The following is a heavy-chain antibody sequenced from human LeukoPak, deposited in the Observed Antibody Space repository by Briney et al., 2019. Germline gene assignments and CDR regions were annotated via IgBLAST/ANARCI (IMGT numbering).Heavy chain of an antibody. CDR1: GYTFINFY. CDR3: ARGGAVAGTGYYYYGMDV. D-gene: IGHD6-19*01. V-gene: IGHV1-18*04. Sequence: GASVKVSCKASGYTFINFYMHWVRQAPGQGLEWMGWISAYNGNTNYAQKLQGRVTMTTDTSTSTAYMELRSLRSDDTAVYYCARGGAVAGTGYYYYGMDVWGQGTTVTVSS. J-gene: IGHJ6*02. CDR2: ISAYNGNT.